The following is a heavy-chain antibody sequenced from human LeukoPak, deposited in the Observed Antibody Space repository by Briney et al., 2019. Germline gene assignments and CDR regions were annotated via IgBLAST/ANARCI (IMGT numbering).Heavy chain of an antibody. CDR1: GFTFSSYW. V-gene: IGHV4-39*07. CDR3: ARDRFDDSSGYYYHYYYYMDV. Sequence: GSLRLSCAASGFTFSSYWMSWVRQPPGKGLEWIGSIYYLGNTDYNPSLKSRVTISVETSKNQFSLKLSSVTAADTAVYYCARDRFDDSSGYYYHYYYYMDVWGKGTTVTVSS. J-gene: IGHJ6*03. D-gene: IGHD3-22*01. CDR2: IYYLGNT.